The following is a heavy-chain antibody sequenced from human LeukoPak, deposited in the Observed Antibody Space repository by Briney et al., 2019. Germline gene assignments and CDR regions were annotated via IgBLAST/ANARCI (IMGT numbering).Heavy chain of an antibody. CDR3: ARGSSDYPRYFDY. Sequence: AASVKVSCKASGYTFTSYGISWVRQAPGQGLEWMGWISAYNGNTNYAQKLQGRVTVTRDTSASTAYMELSSLRSEDTAVYYCARGSSDYPRYFDYWGQGTLVTVSS. V-gene: IGHV1-18*01. CDR1: GYTFTSYG. J-gene: IGHJ4*02. CDR2: ISAYNGNT. D-gene: IGHD3-22*01.